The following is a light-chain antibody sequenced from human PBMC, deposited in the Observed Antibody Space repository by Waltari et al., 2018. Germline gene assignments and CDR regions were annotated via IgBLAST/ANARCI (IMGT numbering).Light chain of an antibody. Sequence: DVVMTQTPLALSVTPGQPASISCKSSQSLLHSDGKTHLYWDLQKPGQPPQLLSYEVSNRFSGVPDRVSGSGSGTDFTLKISRVEAEDVGLYYCMQSIQFPLTFGGGTKVEIK. V-gene: IGKV2D-29*01. J-gene: IGKJ4*01. CDR2: EVS. CDR1: QSLLHSDGKTH. CDR3: MQSIQFPLT.